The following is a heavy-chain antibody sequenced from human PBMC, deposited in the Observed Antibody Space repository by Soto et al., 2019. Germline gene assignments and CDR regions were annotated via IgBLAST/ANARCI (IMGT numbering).Heavy chain of an antibody. CDR2: ISVYNGNT. V-gene: IGHV1-18*01. CDR3: ARDLDGSGSYFTDY. Sequence: QVQLVQSGAEVKNPGTSVKVSCKTSGYTFTSAGISWVRQAPGQGLEWMGWISVYNGNTKYAQKVQGRVTLNTETSTSTAYMELRSLTSDDTAVYYCARDLDGSGSYFTDYWGQGTLVTVAA. CDR1: GYTFTSAG. J-gene: IGHJ4*02. D-gene: IGHD3-10*01.